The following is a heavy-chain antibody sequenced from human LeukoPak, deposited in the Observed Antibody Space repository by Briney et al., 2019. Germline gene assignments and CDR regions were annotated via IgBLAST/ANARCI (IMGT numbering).Heavy chain of an antibody. CDR1: GGSISSSSYY. V-gene: IGHV4-39*01. CDR2: IYYSGST. CDR3: ARVGWSFGYTSWYFDP. Sequence: SETLSLTCTVSGGSISSSSYYWGWIRQPPGKGLEWIGSIYYSGSTYYNPSLKSRVTISVDTSKNQFSLKLSSVTAADTAVYYCARVGWSFGYTSWYFDPWGRGTLVTVSS. D-gene: IGHD5-24*01. J-gene: IGHJ2*01.